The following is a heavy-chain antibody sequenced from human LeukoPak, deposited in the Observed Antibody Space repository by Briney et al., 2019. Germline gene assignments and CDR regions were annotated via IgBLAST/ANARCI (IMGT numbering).Heavy chain of an antibody. CDR1: GYTFTSYG. Sequence: ASVKVSCKASGYTFTSYGIGWVRQAPGQVLAWMGWISAYNGNTNYAQKLQGRVTMTTDTSTSTAYMELRSLRSDDTAVYYCARAPYLYGIYSVYWGQGTLVTVSS. CDR3: ARAPYLYGIYSVY. J-gene: IGHJ4*02. D-gene: IGHD1-26*01. V-gene: IGHV1-18*01. CDR2: ISAYNGNT.